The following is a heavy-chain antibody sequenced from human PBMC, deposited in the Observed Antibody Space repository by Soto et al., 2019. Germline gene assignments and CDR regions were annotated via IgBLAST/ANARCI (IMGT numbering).Heavy chain of an antibody. CDR2: ISGSTGTT. CDR1: GFTFSNFA. Sequence: EVQVLESGGGSVQPGGSLRLSCAASGFTFSNFAMSWVRHAPGKGLEWVSEISGSTGTTYYPDSVKGRFIISRDNSKNTLHLQMNSLRAEDTAVYYCAKDTSSSPYYMDVWGKGTTVTVSS. D-gene: IGHD2-2*01. CDR3: AKDTSSSPYYMDV. J-gene: IGHJ6*03. V-gene: IGHV3-23*01.